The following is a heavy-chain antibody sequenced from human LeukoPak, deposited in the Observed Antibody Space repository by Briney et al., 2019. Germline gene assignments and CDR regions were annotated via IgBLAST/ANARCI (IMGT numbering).Heavy chain of an antibody. CDR2: IYSGGST. D-gene: IGHD1-26*01. Sequence: GGSLRLSCAASGFTVSSNYMSWVRQAPGKGLEWVSVIYSGGSTYYADSVKGRFTISRDNSKNTLYLQMNSLRVEDTAVYYCAKDWEWEQYYFDYWGQGTLVTVSS. CDR1: GFTVSSNY. V-gene: IGHV3-53*01. CDR3: AKDWEWEQYYFDY. J-gene: IGHJ4*02.